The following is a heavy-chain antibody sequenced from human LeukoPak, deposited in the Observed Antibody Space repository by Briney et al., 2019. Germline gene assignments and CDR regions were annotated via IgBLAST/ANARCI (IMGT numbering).Heavy chain of an antibody. D-gene: IGHD6-19*01. Sequence: PSETLSLTCAVYGGSLNGHYWSWIRQPPGKGLEWIGEGSESGGTKFNPSLKSRVTISADTSKNQFSLKLSSVTAADTAVYYCARSGWYRRYFDYWGQGTLVTVSS. J-gene: IGHJ4*02. CDR3: ARSGWYRRYFDY. CDR2: GSESGGT. V-gene: IGHV4-34*01. CDR1: GGSLNGHY.